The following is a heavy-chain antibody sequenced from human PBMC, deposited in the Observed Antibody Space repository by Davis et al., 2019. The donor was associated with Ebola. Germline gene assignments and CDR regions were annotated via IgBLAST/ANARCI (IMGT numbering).Heavy chain of an antibody. CDR1: GFTFSNYA. Sequence: PGGSLRLSCAASGFTFSNYAMHWVRQAPAKGLEWVSCIRYDGSNEYYADSVKGRFTISRDSAKNTVLLQMNDLRGDDSAIYYCTRDGGLGSSWASFDYWGQGALVIVSS. J-gene: IGHJ4*02. D-gene: IGHD6-13*01. CDR2: IRYDGSNE. CDR3: TRDGGLGSSWASFDY. V-gene: IGHV3-30*02.